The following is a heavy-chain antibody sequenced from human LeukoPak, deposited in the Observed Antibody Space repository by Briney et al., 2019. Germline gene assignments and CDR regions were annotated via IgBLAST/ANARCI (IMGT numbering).Heavy chain of an antibody. CDR3: ASGMSLSGDY. Sequence: GGSMRLSCAASGFTFSDHYMDWVRQAPGKGLEWVGRTRNKANSYTTAYAASVKGRFTISRDDSKNSLYLQMNSLKTEDTAVYYCASGMSLSGDYWGQGTLVTVSS. J-gene: IGHJ4*02. CDR2: TRNKANSYTT. V-gene: IGHV3-72*01. D-gene: IGHD1-14*01. CDR1: GFTFSDHY.